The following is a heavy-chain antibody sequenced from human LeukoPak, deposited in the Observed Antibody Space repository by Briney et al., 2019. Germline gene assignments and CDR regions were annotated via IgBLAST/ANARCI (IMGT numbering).Heavy chain of an antibody. CDR3: ARDGSEWSRDL. V-gene: IGHV3-21*01. Sequence: PGGSLRLSCEASGFTFSPYGMTWVRQAPGKGLEWVSTISYDSRPIGYADSVKGRFTISRDNAKSSTFLQMNSLRVEDTAVYYCARDGSEWSRDLWGQGTLVTVSS. CDR2: ISYDSRPI. J-gene: IGHJ5*02. CDR1: GFTFSPYG. D-gene: IGHD2-15*01.